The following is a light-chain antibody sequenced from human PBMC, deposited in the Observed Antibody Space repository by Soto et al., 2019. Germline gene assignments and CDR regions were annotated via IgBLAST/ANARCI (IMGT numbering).Light chain of an antibody. V-gene: IGLV2-14*03. J-gene: IGLJ2*01. CDR2: DVN. CDR1: SSDIGAYNF. CDR3: TSWTTSTTKI. Sequence: QSALTQPAPVSGSPGQSITISCTGTSSDIGAYNFVSWYQQHPGKAPKLMLYDVNIRPSGVSNRFSGSKSGNTASLTISGLQAEDEADYYCTSWTTSTTKIFGGGTKLTVL.